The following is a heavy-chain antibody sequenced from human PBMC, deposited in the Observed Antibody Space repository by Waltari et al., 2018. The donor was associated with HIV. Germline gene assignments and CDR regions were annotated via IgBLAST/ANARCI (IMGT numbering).Heavy chain of an antibody. CDR1: GFSVRSSC. D-gene: IGHD6-19*01. J-gene: IGHJ4*02. Sequence: QVQLVESGGGVVSPGRSLRRSCAGAGFSVRSSCMSRARQAAGKGLEWVAVIGHDGSKKYYAGSVKGRFTVSRDTSKNTLYLEMNRLRAEDTAVYHCARDPGTLLIAVAGAFDYWGPGIPVTVSS. CDR3: ARDPGTLLIAVAGAFDY. V-gene: IGHV3-33*01. CDR2: IGHDGSKK.